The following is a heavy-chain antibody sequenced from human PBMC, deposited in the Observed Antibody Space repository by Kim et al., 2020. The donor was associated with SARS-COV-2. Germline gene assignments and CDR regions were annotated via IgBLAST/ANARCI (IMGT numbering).Heavy chain of an antibody. CDR3: TTTDY. Sequence: RKAYGGTPEYAESVKGRFTISRDDSKSIAYLQMNSLKTEDTAVYYCTTTDYWGQGTLVTVSS. J-gene: IGHJ4*02. V-gene: IGHV3-49*02. CDR2: RKAYGGTP.